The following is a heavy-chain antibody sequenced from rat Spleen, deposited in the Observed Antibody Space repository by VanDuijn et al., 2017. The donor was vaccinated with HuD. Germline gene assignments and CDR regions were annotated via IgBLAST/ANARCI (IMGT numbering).Heavy chain of an antibody. CDR2: IFYDGSST. D-gene: IGHD1-2*01. J-gene: IGHJ2*01. Sequence: EVQLVESGGGLVQPGRSLKLSCAASGFTFSDYAMAWVRQAPKKGLEWVATIFYDGSSTYYRDSVKGRFTISRDNAKSTLYLQMYSLRSGDTATYSCARGGIYDYWGQGVIVTVSS. CDR1: GFTFSDYA. V-gene: IGHV5-17*01. CDR3: ARGGIYDY.